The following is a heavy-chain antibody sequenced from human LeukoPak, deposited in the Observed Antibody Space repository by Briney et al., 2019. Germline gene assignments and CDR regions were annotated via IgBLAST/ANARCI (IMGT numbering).Heavy chain of an antibody. CDR3: AKDLAEMATIIDY. CDR2: ISGSGGST. Sequence: GGSLRLSCAASGFTFSSYATSWVRQAPGKGLEWVSAISGSGGSTYYADSVKGRFTISRDNSKNTQYLQMNSLRAEDTAVYYCAKDLAEMATIIDYWGQGTLVTVSS. D-gene: IGHD5-24*01. V-gene: IGHV3-23*01. CDR1: GFTFSSYA. J-gene: IGHJ4*02.